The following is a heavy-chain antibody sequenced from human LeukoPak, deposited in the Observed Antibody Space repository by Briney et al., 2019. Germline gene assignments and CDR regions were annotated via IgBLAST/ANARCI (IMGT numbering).Heavy chain of an antibody. Sequence: PSETLSLTCTVSGGSISSGGYYWSWLRQHPGKGLEWIGYIYYSGSTYYNPSLKSRVTISVDTSKNQFSLKLSSVTAADTAVYYCARGDGGSLESWFDPWGQGTLVTVSS. D-gene: IGHD1-1*01. CDR2: IYYSGST. V-gene: IGHV4-31*03. CDR3: ARGDGGSLESWFDP. J-gene: IGHJ5*02. CDR1: GGSISSGGYY.